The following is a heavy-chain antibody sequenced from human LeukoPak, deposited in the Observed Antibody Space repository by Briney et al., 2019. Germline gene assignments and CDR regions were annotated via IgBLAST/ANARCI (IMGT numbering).Heavy chain of an antibody. J-gene: IGHJ4*02. CDR1: GFTFSSYA. CDR2: ISYDGSNK. Sequence: GGSLRLSCAASGFTFSSYAMHWVRQAPGKGLEWVAVISYDGSNKYYADSVKGRFTISRDNSKNTLYLQMNSLRAEDTAVYYCAKDGLTYGITMVRGVTTPYYFDYWGQGTLVTVSS. V-gene: IGHV3-30-3*01. D-gene: IGHD3-10*01. CDR3: AKDGLTYGITMVRGVTTPYYFDY.